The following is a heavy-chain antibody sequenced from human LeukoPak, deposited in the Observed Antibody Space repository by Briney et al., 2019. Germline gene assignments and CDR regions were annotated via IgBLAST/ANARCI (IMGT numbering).Heavy chain of an antibody. J-gene: IGHJ4*02. CDR1: GYTFTSYA. CDR2: INAGNGNT. V-gene: IGHV1-3*01. CDR3: AREFFGESKYYFDY. Sequence: ASVKVSCKASGYTFTSYAMHWVRQAPGQRLEWMGWINAGNGNTKYSQKFQGRVTITRDTSASTAYMELSSLRSEDTAVYYCAREFFGESKYYFDYWGQGTLVTVSS. D-gene: IGHD3-10*01.